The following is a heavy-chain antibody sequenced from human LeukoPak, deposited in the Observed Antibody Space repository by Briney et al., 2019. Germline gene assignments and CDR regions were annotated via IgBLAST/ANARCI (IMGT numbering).Heavy chain of an antibody. J-gene: IGHJ6*02. V-gene: IGHV1-2*02. CDR3: ARISITASLGMDV. Sequence: ASVKVSCKASGYTFTGYYMHWVRQAPGQGLEWMGWINPNSGGTNYAQKFQGRVTVTRDTSISTAYMELSRLRSDDTAVYYCARISITASLGMDVWGQGTTVTV. CDR1: GYTFTGYY. D-gene: IGHD3-10*01. CDR2: INPNSGGT.